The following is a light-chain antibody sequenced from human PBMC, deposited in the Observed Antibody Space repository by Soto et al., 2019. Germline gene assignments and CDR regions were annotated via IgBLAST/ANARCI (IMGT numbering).Light chain of an antibody. J-gene: IGKJ2*02. CDR1: QSISSW. V-gene: IGKV1-5*03. CDR2: KAS. CDR3: QQYKSYPGT. Sequence: DIQMTQSPSTLSASVGDRVTITCRASQSISSWLAWYQQKPGKAPKVLIYKASTLETGVPSRFSGSGSGTEFTLTVSGLQPDDFATYFCQQYKSYPGTFGQGTKLEIK.